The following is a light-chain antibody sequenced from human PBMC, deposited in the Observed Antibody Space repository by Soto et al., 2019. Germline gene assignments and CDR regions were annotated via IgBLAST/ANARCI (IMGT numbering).Light chain of an antibody. CDR1: QGIRTE. J-gene: IGKJ1*01. CDR3: LQDNSYPRM. V-gene: IGKV1-6*01. Sequence: AIQMTQSPSSLYASVGDRVTITCRASQGIRTELGWYQQKPGKAPRLLIYGASTLQGGVPSRFSGSGSGTDFTLTISSLQTEDFATYYCLQDNSYPRMFGQGTKVEIK. CDR2: GAS.